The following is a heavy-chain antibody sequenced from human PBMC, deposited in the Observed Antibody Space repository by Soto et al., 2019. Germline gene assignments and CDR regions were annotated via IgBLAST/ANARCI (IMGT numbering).Heavy chain of an antibody. CDR1: GFTFISYA. CDR3: AKGLSYYDYAVDY. V-gene: IGHV3-23*01. J-gene: IGHJ4*02. D-gene: IGHD3-16*01. Sequence: PWGSLRLSCAASGFTFISYAMSFFRHAPGKGLEWVSAISGSGGSTYYADSVKGRFTISRDNSKNTLYLQMNSLRAEDTAVYYCAKGLSYYDYAVDYWGQGTLVTVSS. CDR2: ISGSGGST.